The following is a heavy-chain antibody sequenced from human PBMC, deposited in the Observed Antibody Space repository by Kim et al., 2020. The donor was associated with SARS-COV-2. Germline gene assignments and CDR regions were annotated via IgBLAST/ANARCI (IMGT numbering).Heavy chain of an antibody. J-gene: IGHJ4*02. CDR1: GFTFYNYY. CDR2: ISGSSSYI. CDR3: ARHHPYYGDFNPPDY. V-gene: IGHV3-21*01. D-gene: IGHD4-17*01. Sequence: GGSLRLSCEASGFTFYNYYMNWVRQAPGKGLEWVSSISGSSSYIHYADSVKGRFTISRDNAKNSLDLQMDSLRVEDTAVYYCARHHPYYGDFNPPDYWGQGTLVTVSA.